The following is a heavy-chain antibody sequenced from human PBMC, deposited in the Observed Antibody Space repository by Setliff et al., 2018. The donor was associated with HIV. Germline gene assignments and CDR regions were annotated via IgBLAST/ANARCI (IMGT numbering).Heavy chain of an antibody. J-gene: IGHJ4*02. CDR3: AREYDSSGYGANFDY. Sequence: ETLSLTCSVSGASITGYYWSWIRQPAGKGLEWIGRLYPGGSTNYNPSLKSRVTISVDTSKNQFSLRLSSVTAADTAVYYCAREYDSSGYGANFDYWGQGTLVTVSS. CDR1: GASITGYY. CDR2: LYPGGST. V-gene: IGHV4-4*07. D-gene: IGHD3-22*01.